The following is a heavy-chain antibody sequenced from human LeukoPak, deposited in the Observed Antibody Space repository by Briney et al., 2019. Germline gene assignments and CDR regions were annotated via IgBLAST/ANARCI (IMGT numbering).Heavy chain of an antibody. D-gene: IGHD3-10*01. V-gene: IGHV4-39*07. CDR1: GGSISSSSYY. Sequence: TPSESLSLTCTVSGGSISSSSYYWGWIRQPPGKGLEWIGSIYYSGSTYYNPSLKSRVTISVDTSKNQFSLKLSSVTAADTAVYYCARAPLTTVRDYYFDYWGQGTLVTVSS. CDR2: IYYSGST. J-gene: IGHJ4*02. CDR3: ARAPLTTVRDYYFDY.